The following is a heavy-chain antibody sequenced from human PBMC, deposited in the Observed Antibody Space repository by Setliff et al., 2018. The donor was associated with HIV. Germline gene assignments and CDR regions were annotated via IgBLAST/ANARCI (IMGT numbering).Heavy chain of an antibody. D-gene: IGHD2-8*01. CDR3: ARPTTGVGGGAAFDI. CDR1: GGSVSSRGYY. V-gene: IGHV4-39*02. CDR2: ILYAGNT. Sequence: PSETLSLTCTVSGGSVSSRGYYWGWIRQPPGKGPKWIANILYAGNTYYNPSLKSRVTISIDTSKNHFSLKLNAVTAADTAVYFCARPTTGVGGGAAFDIWGQGTMVTVSS. J-gene: IGHJ3*02.